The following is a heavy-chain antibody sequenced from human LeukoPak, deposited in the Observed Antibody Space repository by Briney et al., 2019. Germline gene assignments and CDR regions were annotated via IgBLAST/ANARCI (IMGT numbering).Heavy chain of an antibody. V-gene: IGHV3-48*01. CDR2: ISSSGSTI. J-gene: IGHJ4*02. CDR1: GFTFSSYG. Sequence: GGSLRLSCAASGFTFSSYGMSWIRQAPGKGLEWVSYISSSGSTIYYADSVKGRFTISRDNAKNSLYLQMNSLRAEDTAVYYCARGSIAAAGILRGWGQGTLVTVSS. D-gene: IGHD6-13*01. CDR3: ARGSIAAAGILRG.